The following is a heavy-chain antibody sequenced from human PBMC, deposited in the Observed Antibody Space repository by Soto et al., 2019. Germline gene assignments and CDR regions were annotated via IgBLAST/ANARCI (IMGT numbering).Heavy chain of an antibody. J-gene: IGHJ4*02. CDR3: ASMAAAGTELDY. CDR2: ISYSGNT. CDR1: GGSISSNY. D-gene: IGHD6-13*01. Sequence: SETLSLTCIVSGGSISSNYWSWIRQPPGKGLEWIGYISYSGNTNYNPSLKSRVTMSVDTSKNQFSLKLSSVTAADTAVYYCASMAAAGTELDYWGQGTLVTVSS. V-gene: IGHV4-59*12.